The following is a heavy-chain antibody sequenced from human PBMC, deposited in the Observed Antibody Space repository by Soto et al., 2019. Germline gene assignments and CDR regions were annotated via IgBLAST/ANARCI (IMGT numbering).Heavy chain of an antibody. D-gene: IGHD5-18*01. J-gene: IGHJ4*02. CDR1: AFTVSSTY. Sequence: EVQLVESGGDLVQPGGSLRLSCAASAFTVSSTYMTWVRQAPGKGLEWVSLIYSDGTTYYADSVKGRFTISRHNSNNTLYLQMNSLRAEDTAVYYCARACQPGGYIYGFFDNWGQGTLVSVSS. CDR3: ARACQPGGYIYGFFDN. V-gene: IGHV3-53*04. CDR2: IYSDGTT.